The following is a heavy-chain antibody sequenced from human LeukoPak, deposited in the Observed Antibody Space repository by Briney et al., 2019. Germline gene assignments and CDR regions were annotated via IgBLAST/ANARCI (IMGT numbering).Heavy chain of an antibody. V-gene: IGHV1-2*02. D-gene: IGHD6-13*01. CDR2: INPNSGGT. J-gene: IGHJ4*02. CDR3: AIMSIAAAGDFDY. CDR1: GYTFTGYY. Sequence: ASVKVSCKASGYTFTGYYMHWVRQAPGQGLEWMGWINPNSGGTNYAQKFQGRVTMTRDTSISTAYMELSRLRSDDTAVYYCAIMSIAAAGDFDYWGQGTLVTVSS.